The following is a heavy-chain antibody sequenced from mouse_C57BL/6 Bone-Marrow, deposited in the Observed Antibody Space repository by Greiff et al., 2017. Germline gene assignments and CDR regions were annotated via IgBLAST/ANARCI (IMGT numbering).Heavy chain of an antibody. V-gene: IGHV1-15*01. CDR3: TRRRGVYYGSSYYAMDY. J-gene: IGHJ4*01. CDR1: GYTFTDYE. CDR2: IDPETGGT. D-gene: IGHD1-1*01. Sequence: VQLQQSGAELVRPGASVTLSCKASGYTFTDYEMHWVKQTPVHGLEWIGAIDPETGGTAYNQKFKGKAILTADKSSSTAYMELRSLTSEASAVYYCTRRRGVYYGSSYYAMDYWGQGTSVTVSS.